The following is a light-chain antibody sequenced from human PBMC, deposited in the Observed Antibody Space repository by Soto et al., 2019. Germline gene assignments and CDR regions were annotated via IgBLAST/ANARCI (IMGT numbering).Light chain of an antibody. J-gene: IGKJ1*01. CDR2: GAS. V-gene: IGKV3-20*01. CDR1: QSVSSSY. CDR3: QQYGASPWT. Sequence: ERVLTQSPGTLSLSQGERATLSCRASQSVSSSYLAWYQQKPGQAPRLLIYGASSRATGIPDRFSGSGSGTDFTLTISRLEPEDFAVYYCQQYGASPWTFGQVTMVAIK.